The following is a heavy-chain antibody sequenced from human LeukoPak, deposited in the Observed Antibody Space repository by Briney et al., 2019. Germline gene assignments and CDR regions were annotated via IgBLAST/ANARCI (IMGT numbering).Heavy chain of an antibody. CDR2: IYTSGIT. J-gene: IGHJ2*01. CDR3: ARDPGSSGWYYWYFDL. Sequence: SETLSLTCAVSGGSISSFHWSWVRQPAGKGLEWIGRIYTSGITNYTPSLKSRVAMSVDTSKNQFSLKLSSVTAADTAVYYCARDPGSSGWYYWYFDLWGHGTLVTVSS. CDR1: GGSISSFH. V-gene: IGHV4-4*07. D-gene: IGHD6-19*01.